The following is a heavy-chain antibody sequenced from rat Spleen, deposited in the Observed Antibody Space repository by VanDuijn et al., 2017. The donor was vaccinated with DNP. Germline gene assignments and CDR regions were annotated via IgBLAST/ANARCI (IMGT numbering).Heavy chain of an antibody. D-gene: IGHD1-7*01. J-gene: IGHJ2*01. V-gene: IGHV3-1*01. CDR1: GSSITSNY. Sequence: EVQLQESGSGLVKPSQSLSLTCSVTGSSITSNYWGWIRKFPGTKMEYIGHISYSGSTNYNPSLKSRISITRDTSKNHFFLHLNSVTTEDTATYYCARWTRYFDYWGQGVMVTVSS. CDR3: ARWTRYFDY. CDR2: ISYSGST.